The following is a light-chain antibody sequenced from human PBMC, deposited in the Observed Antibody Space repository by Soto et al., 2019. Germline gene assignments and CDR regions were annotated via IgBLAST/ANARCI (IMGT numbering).Light chain of an antibody. V-gene: IGKV3-11*01. CDR1: QSVSSY. Sequence: EIVLTQSPAILSLSPGERATLSCWASQSVSSYLAWYQQKPGQAPRLLIYDASNRATGIPARFSGSGSGTDFTLTISSLEPEDLAVYYCQQRSNWPGTFGQGTKVEIK. J-gene: IGKJ1*01. CDR2: DAS. CDR3: QQRSNWPGT.